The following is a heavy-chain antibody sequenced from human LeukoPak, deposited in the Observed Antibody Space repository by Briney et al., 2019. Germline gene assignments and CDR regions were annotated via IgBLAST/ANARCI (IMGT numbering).Heavy chain of an antibody. V-gene: IGHV4-4*07. CDR3: ARDHCSGGSCYSHYFDY. J-gene: IGHJ4*02. CDR1: GGSISSYY. D-gene: IGHD2-15*01. CDR2: IYTSGST. Sequence: SETLSLACTVSGGSISSYYWSWIRQPAGKGLEWIGRIYTSGSTNYNPSLKSRVTMSVDTSKNQFSLKLSSVTAADTAVYHCARDHCSGGSCYSHYFDYWGQGTLVTVSS.